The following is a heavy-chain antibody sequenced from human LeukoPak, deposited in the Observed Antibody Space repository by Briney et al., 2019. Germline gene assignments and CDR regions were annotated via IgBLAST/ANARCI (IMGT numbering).Heavy chain of an antibody. V-gene: IGHV1-58*01. Sequence: SVKVSCKASGFAFTSSAVQWVRPARGQRLEWIGWIVVGSGNTNYAQKFQERVTITRDMSTSTAYMELSSLRSEDTAVYYCAADAFYLNFDYWGQGTLVTVSS. J-gene: IGHJ4*02. CDR2: IVVGSGNT. CDR3: AADAFYLNFDY. D-gene: IGHD2/OR15-2a*01. CDR1: GFAFTSSA.